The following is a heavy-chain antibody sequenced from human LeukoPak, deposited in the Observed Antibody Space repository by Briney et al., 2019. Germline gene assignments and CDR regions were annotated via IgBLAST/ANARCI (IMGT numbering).Heavy chain of an antibody. CDR3: ARNLGYCSGGNCYYFDP. CDR2: INSDGINT. CDR1: GFTFSSYE. V-gene: IGHV3-74*01. J-gene: IGHJ5*02. Sequence: GGSLRLSCAASGFTFSSYEMNWVRQAPGKGLVWVSRINSDGINTSYADSVKGRFTISRDNAKNTLNLQMNSLRAEDTAVYYCARNLGYCSGGNCYYFDPWGQGTLVTVSS. D-gene: IGHD2-15*01.